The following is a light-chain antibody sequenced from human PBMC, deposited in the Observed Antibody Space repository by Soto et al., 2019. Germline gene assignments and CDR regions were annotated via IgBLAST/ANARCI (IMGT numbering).Light chain of an antibody. V-gene: IGKV1-5*01. CDR3: QHYNSYSEA. Sequence: DIQMTQSPSSLSASVGDRITITCRASQTISRYLNWYQQKPGKAPKLLIYSASSLESGVPSRFTGSGSGTEFTLTISSLQPDDFATYYCQHYNSYSEAFGQGTKVELK. J-gene: IGKJ1*01. CDR1: QTISRY. CDR2: SAS.